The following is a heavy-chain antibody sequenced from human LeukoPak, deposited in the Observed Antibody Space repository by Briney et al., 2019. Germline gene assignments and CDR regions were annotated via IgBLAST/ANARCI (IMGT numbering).Heavy chain of an antibody. CDR3: VRGPYGASISKWFDP. CDR2: INHSGST. J-gene: IGHJ5*02. CDR1: GGSISGYY. V-gene: IGHV4-34*01. D-gene: IGHD4/OR15-4a*01. Sequence: PSETLSLTCAVYGGSISGYYWSWIRQPPGKGLEWIGEINHSGSTKYNPSLKSRVTISVDTSKNQFSLKLSSVTAADTAVYYCVRGPYGASISKWFDPWGQGTQVIVSP.